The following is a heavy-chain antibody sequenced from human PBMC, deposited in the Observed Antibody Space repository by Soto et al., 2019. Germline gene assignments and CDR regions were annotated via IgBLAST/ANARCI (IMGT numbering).Heavy chain of an antibody. CDR3: ARTMYSNRGWFDP. D-gene: IGHD6-13*01. J-gene: IGHJ5*02. V-gene: IGHV3-48*03. CDR2: ITSSGSLI. Sequence: PGGSPRLSCAASGFTFSSYDMNWVRQAPGKGLEWVSYITSSGSLIYYADSVRGRFTVSRDNAKNSLYLQMNSLRAEDTGVYYCARTMYSNRGWFDPWGQGTLVTVSS. CDR1: GFTFSSYD.